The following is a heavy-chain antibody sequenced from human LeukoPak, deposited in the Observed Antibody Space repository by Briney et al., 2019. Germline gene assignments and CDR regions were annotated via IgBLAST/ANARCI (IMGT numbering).Heavy chain of an antibody. Sequence: ASVKVSCKASGYTFTSYAMNWVRQAPGQGLEWMGWINPNSGGTNYAQKFQGRVTMTRDTSISTAYMELSRLRSDDTAVYYCARDFVGAPTAFDIWGQGTMVTVSS. V-gene: IGHV1-2*02. J-gene: IGHJ3*02. CDR2: INPNSGGT. CDR1: GYTFTSYA. D-gene: IGHD1-26*01. CDR3: ARDFVGAPTAFDI.